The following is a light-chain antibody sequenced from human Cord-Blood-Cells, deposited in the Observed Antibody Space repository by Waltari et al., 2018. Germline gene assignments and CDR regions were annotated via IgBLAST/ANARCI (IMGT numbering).Light chain of an antibody. CDR1: ALPQQY. J-gene: IGLJ2*01. CDR2: KDS. CDR3: QSADSSGTYVV. Sequence: SSDLTQPPSVSVSPGQTARITCSGDALPQQYAYWYQQKPGQAPVLVIYKDSERPSGIPERFSGSSSGTTVTLTISGVQAEDEADYYCQSADSSGTYVVFGGGTKLTVL. V-gene: IGLV3-25*03.